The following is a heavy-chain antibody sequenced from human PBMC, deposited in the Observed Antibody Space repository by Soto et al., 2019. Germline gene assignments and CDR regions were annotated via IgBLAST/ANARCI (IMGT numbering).Heavy chain of an antibody. CDR3: SRVDPGETSLLDY. Sequence: ASVKVSCKASGYIFTSYYLHWVRQAPGQGLEWMGWINPFDGSRMFAQSFQGRVTFTRDTSTSTVYMELSGLRSDDTAVYYCSRVDPGETSLLDYSAQGSLVIGSS. CDR2: INPFDGSR. J-gene: IGHJ4*02. CDR1: GYIFTSYY. D-gene: IGHD3-10*01. V-gene: IGHV1-46*03.